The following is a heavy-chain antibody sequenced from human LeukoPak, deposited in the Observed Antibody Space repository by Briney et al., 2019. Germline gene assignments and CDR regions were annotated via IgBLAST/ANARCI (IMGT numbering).Heavy chain of an antibody. CDR2: ISSSRTYI. V-gene: IGHV3-21*01. D-gene: IGHD2-2*01. CDR1: GFTFNTYT. CDR3: ARETYCSSTSCYFDY. J-gene: IGHJ4*02. Sequence: PGGSLRLSCAAYGFTFNTYTISWVRQGPGKGLEGVSSISSSRTYIYYADSVKGRFTISRNNAKNSMYLQMNSLRAEDTAVYYCARETYCSSTSCYFDYWGQGSLVTVSS.